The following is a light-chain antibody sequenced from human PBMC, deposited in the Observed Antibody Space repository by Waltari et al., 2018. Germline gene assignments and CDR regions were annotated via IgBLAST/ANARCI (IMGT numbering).Light chain of an antibody. Sequence: QSVLTQPPSASGAPGQRVTLSCTGTSSNIGAGYHLNWYPMLPATAPQLLLSCNRHRPLAVPVRCSSSRSAASASLASTWLQAEDDADYYCQSCDSSLNVLFGGGTKLTVL. V-gene: IGLV1-40*01. J-gene: IGLJ2*01. CDR3: QSCDSSLNVL. CDR1: SSNIGAGYH. CDR2: CNR.